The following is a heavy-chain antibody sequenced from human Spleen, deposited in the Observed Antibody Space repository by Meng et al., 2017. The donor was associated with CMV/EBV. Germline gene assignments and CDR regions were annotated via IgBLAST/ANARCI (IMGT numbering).Heavy chain of an antibody. CDR3: ASSIFGVVMRTYYYYYGMDV. CDR2: IYSGGST. CDR1: GFTVSSNY. D-gene: IGHD3-3*01. J-gene: IGHJ6*02. V-gene: IGHV3-53*01. Sequence: LSLTCAASGFTVSSNYMSWVRQAPGKGLEWVSVIYSGGSTYYADSVKGRFTISRDNSKNTLYLQMNSLRAEDTAVYYCASSIFGVVMRTYYYYYGMDVWGQGTTVTVSS.